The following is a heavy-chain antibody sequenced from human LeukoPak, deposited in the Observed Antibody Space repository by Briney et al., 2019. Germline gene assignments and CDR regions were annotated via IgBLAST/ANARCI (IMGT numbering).Heavy chain of an antibody. CDR2: ISAYNGNT. V-gene: IGHV1-18*01. D-gene: IGHD3-10*01. J-gene: IGHJ4*02. CDR1: GYTFANYG. CDR3: ASGLMSYYPSGTPGDY. Sequence: ASVTVSFKGSGYTFANYGITWLRQAPGQGLESMGWISAYNGNTNFAQKFQGRVNMTTDTSTSTAYMELMSLRSDDTAVYYCASGLMSYYPSGTPGDYWGRGTLVSVFS.